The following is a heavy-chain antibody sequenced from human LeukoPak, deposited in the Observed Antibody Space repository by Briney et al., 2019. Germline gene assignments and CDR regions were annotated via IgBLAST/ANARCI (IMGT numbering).Heavy chain of an antibody. CDR1: GYTFTSYG. CDR3: ARDRYDFWSGYHNDAFDI. V-gene: IGHV1-18*01. J-gene: IGHJ3*02. D-gene: IGHD3-3*01. CDR2: ISAYNGNT. Sequence: ASVKVSCKASGYTFTSYGISWVRQAPGQGLEWMGWISAYNGNTNYAQKLQGRVTMTTDTSTSTAYMELRCLRSDDTAVYYCARDRYDFWSGYHNDAFDIWGQGTMVTVSS.